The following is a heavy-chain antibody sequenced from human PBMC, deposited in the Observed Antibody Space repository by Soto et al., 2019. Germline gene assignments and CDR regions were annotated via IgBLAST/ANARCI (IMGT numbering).Heavy chain of an antibody. J-gene: IGHJ5*02. V-gene: IGHV3-30-3*01. CDR3: ARDPVTSPQIYWGNWFDP. CDR1: GFTFSSYA. Sequence: GGSLRLSCAASGFTFSSYAMHWVRQAPGKGLEWVAVISYDGSNKYYADSVKGRFTISRDNSKNTLYLQMNSLRAEDTAVYYCARDPVTSPQIYWGNWFDPWGQGTLVTVSS. CDR2: ISYDGSNK. D-gene: IGHD4-17*01.